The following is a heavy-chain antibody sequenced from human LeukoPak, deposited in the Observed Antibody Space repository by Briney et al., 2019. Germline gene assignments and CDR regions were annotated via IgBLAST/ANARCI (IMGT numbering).Heavy chain of an antibody. V-gene: IGHV3-23*01. J-gene: IGHJ4*02. CDR3: AKSRPGAGLDY. CDR2: ISGSGGTT. CDR1: GFTFSSYG. D-gene: IGHD2-2*01. Sequence: GGSLRLSCAASGFTFSSYGMSWVRQPSGKGLEWVSVISGSGGTTYYADSVKGRFTISRDNSKNTLYLQMNSLRAENTAVYYCAKSRPGAGLDYWGQGTLVTVSS.